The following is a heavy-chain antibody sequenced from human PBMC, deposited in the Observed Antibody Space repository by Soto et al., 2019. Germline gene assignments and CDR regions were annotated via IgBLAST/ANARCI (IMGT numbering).Heavy chain of an antibody. D-gene: IGHD2-2*03. Sequence: ASVKVSCKASGYTFTGYYMHWVRQAPGQGLEWMGWINPNSGGTNYAQKFQGWVTMTRDTSISTAYMELSRLRSDDTAVYYCARGDGVGYCSSTSCSTEYDYWGQGTLVNVSS. CDR1: GYTFTGYY. V-gene: IGHV1-2*04. J-gene: IGHJ4*02. CDR3: ARGDGVGYCSSTSCSTEYDY. CDR2: INPNSGGT.